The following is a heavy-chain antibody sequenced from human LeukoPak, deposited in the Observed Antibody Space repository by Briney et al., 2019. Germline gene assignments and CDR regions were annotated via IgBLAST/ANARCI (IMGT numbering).Heavy chain of an antibody. CDR1: GFTFSNAW. D-gene: IGHD3-22*01. CDR2: IKSKTDGGTT. CDR3: STNYYYDSREGY. J-gene: IGHJ4*02. Sequence: GGSLRLSCAASGFTFSNAWMNWVRQAPGKGLEWVGRIKSKTDGGTTDYAVPVKGRFTISRDDSKNTLYLQMNSLKTEDTAVYYCSTNYYYDSREGYWGQGTLVTVPS. V-gene: IGHV3-15*07.